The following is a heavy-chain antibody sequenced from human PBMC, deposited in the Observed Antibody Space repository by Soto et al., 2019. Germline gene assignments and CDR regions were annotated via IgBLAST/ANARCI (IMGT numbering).Heavy chain of an antibody. J-gene: IGHJ4*02. CDR2: IYSGGST. Sequence: GGSLRLSCAASGFTVSSNYMSWVRQAPGKGLEWVSVIYSGGSTYYADSVKGRFTISRDNSKNTLYLQMNSLRAEDTAVYYCARVLKNWNDYEVGFDYWGQGTLVTVSS. CDR1: GFTVSSNY. V-gene: IGHV3-66*01. CDR3: ARVLKNWNDYEVGFDY. D-gene: IGHD1-1*01.